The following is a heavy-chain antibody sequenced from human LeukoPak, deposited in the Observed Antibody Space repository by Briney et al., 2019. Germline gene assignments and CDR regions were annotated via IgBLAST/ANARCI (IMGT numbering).Heavy chain of an antibody. V-gene: IGHV4-34*01. CDR1: GGSFSGYY. D-gene: IGHD2-2*01. CDR2: INHSGST. Sequence: SETLSLTCAVYGGSFSGYYWSWIRQPPGKGLEWIGEINHSGSTNYNPSLKSRVTISVDTSKNQFSLKLSSVTAADTAVYYCARGIVVVPATFDPWGQGTLVTVSS. CDR3: ARGIVVVPATFDP. J-gene: IGHJ5*02.